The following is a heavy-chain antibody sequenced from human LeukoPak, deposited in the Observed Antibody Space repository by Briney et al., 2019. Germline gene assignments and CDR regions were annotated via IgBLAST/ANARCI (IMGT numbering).Heavy chain of an antibody. Sequence: GGSLRLSCEGSGFDFHSYGMNWVGQAPGKGPEGVSFIRHDGSDKFYAGAVKGRFTISRDNSKNMVYLQVNSLTTDDTGVYYCARDDHYFASVYWGQGTLVTVSS. CDR2: IRHDGSDK. J-gene: IGHJ4*02. D-gene: IGHD3-10*01. V-gene: IGHV3-30*02. CDR3: ARDDHYFASVY. CDR1: GFDFHSYG.